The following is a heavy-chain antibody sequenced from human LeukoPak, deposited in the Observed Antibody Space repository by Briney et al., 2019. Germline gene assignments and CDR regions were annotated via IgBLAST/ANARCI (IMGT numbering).Heavy chain of an antibody. J-gene: IGHJ4*02. CDR3: ARGAPGSYCSGGSCPYFDY. Sequence: ASVKVSCKASGYSFTSYYIHWVRQAPGQGLEWMGLIDPSGGSKSYAQKFQGRVTVTRDTSTSTIYMELSSLRSDDTALYYCARGAPGSYCSGGSCPYFDYWGQGTLVSVSS. CDR2: IDPSGGSK. V-gene: IGHV1-46*01. CDR1: GYSFTSYY. D-gene: IGHD2-15*01.